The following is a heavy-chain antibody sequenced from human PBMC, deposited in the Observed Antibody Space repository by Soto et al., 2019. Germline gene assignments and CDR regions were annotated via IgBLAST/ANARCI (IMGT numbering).Heavy chain of an antibody. J-gene: IGHJ4*02. V-gene: IGHV4-34*01. CDR2: INHSGST. Sequence: PSETLSLTCAVYGGSFSGYYWSWIRHPPGKGLEWIGEINHSGSTNYNPSLKSRVTISLDTSKNQFSLKLSSVTAADTAVYYCARNGYGSGSYYPNFDYWGQGALVTVSS. CDR3: ARNGYGSGSYYPNFDY. D-gene: IGHD3-10*01. CDR1: GGSFSGYY.